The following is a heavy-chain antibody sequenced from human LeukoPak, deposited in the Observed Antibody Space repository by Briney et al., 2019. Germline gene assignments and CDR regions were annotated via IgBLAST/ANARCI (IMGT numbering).Heavy chain of an antibody. D-gene: IGHD5-24*01. Sequence: GASVKVSCKASGYTFTAYNMHWVRQAPGQGLEWMGRISPNSGGTDYSQKFQDGFTMTRDTSISTAYMEVSSLRSDDTAVYYCATLTRYHSDGYTSRGYNDFWGQGTLVTVSS. CDR1: GYTFTAYN. J-gene: IGHJ4*02. CDR2: ISPNSGGT. V-gene: IGHV1-2*02. CDR3: ATLTRYHSDGYTSRGYNDF.